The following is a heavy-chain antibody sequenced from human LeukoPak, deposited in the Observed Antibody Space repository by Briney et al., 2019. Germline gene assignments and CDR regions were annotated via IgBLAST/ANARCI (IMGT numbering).Heavy chain of an antibody. CDR1: GYTFTGYY. V-gene: IGHV1-2*02. Sequence: ASVKVSCEASGYTFTGYYMHWVRQAPGQGLEWMGWINPNSGGTNYAQKFQGRVTMTRDTSISTAYMELSRLRSDDTAVYYCARDNPTYYDILTGYPPPPDYWGQGTLVTVSS. CDR2: INPNSGGT. D-gene: IGHD3-9*01. CDR3: ARDNPTYYDILTGYPPPPDY. J-gene: IGHJ4*02.